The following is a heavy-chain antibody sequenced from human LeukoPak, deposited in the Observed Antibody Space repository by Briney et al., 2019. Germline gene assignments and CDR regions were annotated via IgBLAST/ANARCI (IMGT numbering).Heavy chain of an antibody. CDR3: ARAPRYGSGSYYPYYYYGMDV. Sequence: PSETLSLTCAVYGGSFSGYYWSWIRQPPGKGLEWIGEINHGGSTNYNPSLKSRVTISVDTSKNQFSLKLSSVTAADTAVYYCARAPRYGSGSYYPYYYYGMDVWGQGTTVTVSS. CDR2: INHGGST. J-gene: IGHJ6*02. D-gene: IGHD3-10*01. CDR1: GGSFSGYY. V-gene: IGHV4-34*01.